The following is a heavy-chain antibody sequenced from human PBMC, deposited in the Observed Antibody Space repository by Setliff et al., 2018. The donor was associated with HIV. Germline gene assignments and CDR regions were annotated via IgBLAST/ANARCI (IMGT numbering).Heavy chain of an antibody. CDR1: GFSFDDYC. D-gene: IGHD3-9*01. CDR2: ISSKRTSI. CDR3: ARQTWEYYDTLTGYYRSPKNFDS. J-gene: IGHJ4*02. Sequence: GGSLRLSCEASGFSFDDYCMNWVRQAPGKGLEWVSYISSKRTSIYYADSVKGRFTISRDTSKNSLFLEMTSLRGEDTAIYYCARQTWEYYDTLTGYYRSPKNFDSWGQGTLVTVSS. V-gene: IGHV3-48*01.